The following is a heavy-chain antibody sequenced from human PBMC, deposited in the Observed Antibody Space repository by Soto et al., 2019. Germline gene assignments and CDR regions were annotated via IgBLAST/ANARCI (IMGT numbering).Heavy chain of an antibody. V-gene: IGHV1-69*14. J-gene: IGHJ3*01. D-gene: IGHD2-15*01. CDR3: ARGHELGGNSEAFEV. CDR1: GGSFRREA. CDR2: ILPFFGTS. Sequence: QVQLVQSGAEVKKPGSSVKVSCKASGGSFRREAINWVRQAPGQGPEWMGNILPFFGTSDYAQKFQGRVTXXGAMATTTGYMGLSSLGVEDTAVYYCARGHELGGNSEAFEVWGQGTMVIVSS.